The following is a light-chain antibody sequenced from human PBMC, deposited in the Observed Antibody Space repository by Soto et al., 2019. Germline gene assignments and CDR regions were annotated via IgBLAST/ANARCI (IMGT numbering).Light chain of an antibody. CDR1: QSVSSY. CDR2: DAS. J-gene: IGKJ4*01. V-gene: IGKV3-11*01. CDR3: RQRSNWPLQLT. Sequence: EIVLTQSPATLSLSPGERATLSCRASQSVSSYLAWYQQKPGQAPRLLIYDASNRATGIPARFSGSGSRTDYILTIGSLEPEDFEVYCCRQRSNWPLQLTFGGGTKVEIK.